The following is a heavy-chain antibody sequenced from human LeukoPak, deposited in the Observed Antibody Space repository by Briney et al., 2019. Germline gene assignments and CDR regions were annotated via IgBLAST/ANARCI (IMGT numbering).Heavy chain of an antibody. V-gene: IGHV1-69*04. D-gene: IGHD3-22*01. J-gene: IGHJ4*02. Sequence: GASVKVSCKASGGTFSSYAISWVRQAPGQGLEWMGRMIPILGIANYAQKFQGRVTITADKSTSTAYMELSSLRSEDTAVYYCARDTYYDSSGYYFRIDYWGQGTLVTVSS. CDR1: GGTFSSYA. CDR3: ARDTYYDSSGYYFRIDY. CDR2: MIPILGIA.